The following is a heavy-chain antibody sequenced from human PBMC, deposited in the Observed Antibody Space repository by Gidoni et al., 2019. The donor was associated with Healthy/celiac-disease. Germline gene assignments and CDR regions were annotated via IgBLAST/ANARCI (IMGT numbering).Heavy chain of an antibody. Sequence: QVQRVQSGAAVKKPGSSVKVSCKASGGPFSSHPTSRVGQAPGQGLEWMGGILPNLGTANDAQKFQGRVTITADESTSTAYMELSSLRSEDTAVYYCARDRRGIVVVPAAEHYYYYYMDVWGKGTTVTVSS. CDR2: ILPNLGTA. V-gene: IGHV1-69*01. J-gene: IGHJ6*03. CDR3: ARDRRGIVVVPAAEHYYYYYMDV. CDR1: GGPFSSHP. D-gene: IGHD2-2*01.